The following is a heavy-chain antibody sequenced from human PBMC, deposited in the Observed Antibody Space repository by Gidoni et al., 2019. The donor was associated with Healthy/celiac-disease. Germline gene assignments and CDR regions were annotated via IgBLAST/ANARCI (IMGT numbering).Heavy chain of an antibody. V-gene: IGHV1-2*02. CDR1: GYTFTGYY. D-gene: IGHD1-1*01. CDR3: ARVPATGTTEVLGWFDP. J-gene: IGHJ5*02. CDR2: INPNSGGT. Sequence: QVQLVQSGAEVKKPGASVKVSCKASGYTFTGYYMHWVRQAPGQGLEWMGWINPNSGGTNYAQKFQGRVTMTRDTSISTAYMELSRLRSDDTAVYYCARVPATGTTEVLGWFDPWGQGTLVTVSS.